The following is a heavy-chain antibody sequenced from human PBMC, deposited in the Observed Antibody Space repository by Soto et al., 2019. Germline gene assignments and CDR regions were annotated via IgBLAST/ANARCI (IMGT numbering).Heavy chain of an antibody. J-gene: IGHJ4*02. V-gene: IGHV4-31*03. CDR2: IYYTGRT. CDR1: DGSVSRGGYY. CDR3: AREGSYLYFDY. D-gene: IGHD1-26*01. Sequence: QVQLQESGPGLVKPSQTLSLACTVSDGSVSRGGYYWSWIRQSPGKNLEWIGNIYYTGRTSYNPALKSRLTISLETSKRQFSLRLASVSAADTAVYYCAREGSYLYFDYWGQGALVTVSS.